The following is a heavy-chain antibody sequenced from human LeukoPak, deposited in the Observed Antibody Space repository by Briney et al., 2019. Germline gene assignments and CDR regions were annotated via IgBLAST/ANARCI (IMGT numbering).Heavy chain of an antibody. J-gene: IGHJ4*02. CDR2: INHSGST. V-gene: IGHV4-34*01. D-gene: IGHD6-6*01. Sequence: SETLSLTCAVYGGSFSGYYWSWIRQPPGKGLEWIGEINHSGSTNYNPSLKSRVTISVDTSKNQFSLKLSSVTAADTAVYYCARVLAGRAVDYWGQGTLVTVSS. CDR3: ARVLAGRAVDY. CDR1: GGSFSGYY.